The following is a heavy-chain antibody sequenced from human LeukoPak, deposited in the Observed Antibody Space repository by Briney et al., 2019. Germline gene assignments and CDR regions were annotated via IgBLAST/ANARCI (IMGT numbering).Heavy chain of an antibody. V-gene: IGHV3-23*01. CDR2: VNADGGNT. D-gene: IGHD1-26*01. J-gene: IGHJ4*02. CDR3: TKRVKYGGTWDHFAD. Sequence: GGSLRLSCAASGFTFDNYRMSWVRQAPGKGLGWVSTVNADGGNTYYADSVKGRFAISRDNSKSTLILQMNSLRVEDTALYYCTKRVKYGGTWDHFADWGQGTLVTVSS. CDR1: GFTFDNYR.